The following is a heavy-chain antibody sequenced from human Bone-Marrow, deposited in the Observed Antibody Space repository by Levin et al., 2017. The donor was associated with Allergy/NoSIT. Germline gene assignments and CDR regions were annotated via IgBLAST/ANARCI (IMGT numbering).Heavy chain of an antibody. CDR2: ISHSGRI. D-gene: IGHD3-10*01. Sequence: PSETLSLTCAVYGGSFSSYFWNWIRQPPGKGLEWIGEISHSGRINYNNPSLKSRVTISVETSKNQISLKLTSVTAADTAVYFGARGRMVRGGLTAPDTWFEPWGKGTLVTVSS. V-gene: IGHV4-34*01. J-gene: IGHJ5*02. CDR3: ARGRMVRGGLTAPDTWFEP. CDR1: GGSFSSYF.